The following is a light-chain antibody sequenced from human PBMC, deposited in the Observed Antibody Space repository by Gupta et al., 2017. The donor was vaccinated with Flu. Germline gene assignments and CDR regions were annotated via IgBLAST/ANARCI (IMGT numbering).Light chain of an antibody. Sequence: QPVLTPPPSASGTPGQRFTLSCSGSNSNIGSNTVHWYQQLPGTAPKLLIYSNNQRPSGVPDRFSGSKSGTSASLAISGLQSEDEADYYCAAWDDSLNGYVFGTGTKVTVL. CDR3: AAWDDSLNGYV. V-gene: IGLV1-44*01. J-gene: IGLJ1*01. CDR1: NSNIGSNT. CDR2: SNN.